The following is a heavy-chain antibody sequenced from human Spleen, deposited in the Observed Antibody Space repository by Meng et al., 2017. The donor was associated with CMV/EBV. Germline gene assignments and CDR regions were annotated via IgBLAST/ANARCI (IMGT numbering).Heavy chain of an antibody. CDR1: GGTFRSFG. V-gene: IGHV1-69*05. CDR2: IIPLFTTA. D-gene: IGHD4-17*01. CDR3: ARDGMGYGVTGGWFDP. J-gene: IGHJ5*02. Sequence: SVKVSCKASGGTFRSFGINWVQQAPGQGLEWMGGIIPLFTTANFAQKFQGRVTISTDESTSTAYMELSSLRSEDTAVYYCARDGMGYGVTGGWFDPWGQGTLVTVSS.